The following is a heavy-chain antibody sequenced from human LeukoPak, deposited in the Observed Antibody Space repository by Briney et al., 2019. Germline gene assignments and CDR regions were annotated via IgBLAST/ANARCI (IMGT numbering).Heavy chain of an antibody. CDR2: INSDGSST. CDR1: GFTFSSYW. D-gene: IGHD2-21*02. Sequence: SGGSLRLSCAASGFTFSSYWMHWVRQAPGKGLVWVSRINSDGSSTNYADSVKGRFTISRDNARNTLYLQMNSLRAEDTAVYYCARGYIVVVTAPDYWGQGTLVTISS. CDR3: ARGYIVVVTAPDY. V-gene: IGHV3-74*01. J-gene: IGHJ4*02.